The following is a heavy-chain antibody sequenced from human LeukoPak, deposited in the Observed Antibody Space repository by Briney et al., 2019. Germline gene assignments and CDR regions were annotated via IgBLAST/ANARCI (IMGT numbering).Heavy chain of an antibody. CDR2: ISGSGGST. Sequence: GGSLRLSCAASGFSFSGFGMSWVRQAPGKGLEWVSAISGSGGSTYYADSVKGRFTISRDNSKNTLYLQMNSLRAEDTAVYYCAKPKVTAIRAEYFQHWGQGTLVTVSS. V-gene: IGHV3-23*01. CDR1: GFSFSGFG. CDR3: AKPKVTAIRAEYFQH. J-gene: IGHJ1*01. D-gene: IGHD2-21*02.